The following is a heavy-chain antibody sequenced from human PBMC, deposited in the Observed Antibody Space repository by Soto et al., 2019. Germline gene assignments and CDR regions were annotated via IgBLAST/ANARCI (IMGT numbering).Heavy chain of an antibody. CDR1: GYTFTRYD. CDR3: VRGGYTFGHNWFDP. D-gene: IGHD5-18*01. V-gene: IGHV1-8*01. J-gene: IGHJ5*02. Sequence: QVQLVQSGAEVKKPGASVKVSCKASGYTFTRYDINWVRQATGQGLEWMGWMNPNSGDTTYEEKFQGRVTLTRNTSISTAYMEVTSLRAEDTAVYYCVRGGYTFGHNWFDPWSQGTLVIVSS. CDR2: MNPNSGDT.